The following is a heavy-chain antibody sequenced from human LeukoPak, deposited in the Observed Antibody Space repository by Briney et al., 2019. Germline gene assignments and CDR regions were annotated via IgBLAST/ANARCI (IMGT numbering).Heavy chain of an antibody. CDR1: GGSFSGYY. CDR3: ATEIFGTDY. CDR2: INHSGST. V-gene: IGHV4-34*01. Sequence: SETLSLTCAVYGGSFSGYYWSWIRQPPGKGLEWIGEINHSGSTNYNPSLKSRVTISVDTSKNQFSLKLSSVTAADTAVYYCATEIFGTDYWGQGTLVTVSS. D-gene: IGHD3-3*01. J-gene: IGHJ4*02.